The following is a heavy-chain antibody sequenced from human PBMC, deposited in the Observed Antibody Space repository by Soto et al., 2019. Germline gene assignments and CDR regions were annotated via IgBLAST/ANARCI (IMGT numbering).Heavy chain of an antibody. CDR3: ARGGYSLLYYFDY. CDR2: IIPILGIA. V-gene: IGHV1-69*02. D-gene: IGHD6-13*01. CDR1: GGTFSSYT. Sequence: QVQLVQSGAEVKKPGSSVKVSCKASGGTFSSYTISWVRQAPGQGLEWMGRIIPILGIANYAQKFQGRVTIPADKSTSTAYMELSSLRSEDTAVYYCARGGYSLLYYFDYWGQGTLVTVSS. J-gene: IGHJ4*02.